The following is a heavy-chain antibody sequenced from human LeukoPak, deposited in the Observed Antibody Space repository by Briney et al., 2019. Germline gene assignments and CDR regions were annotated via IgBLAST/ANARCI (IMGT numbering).Heavy chain of an antibody. CDR3: ASGGRPHYFDY. Sequence: PGGSLRLSCAASGFTFSSYWMSWVRQAPGKGLEWVANIKQDGSEKYYVDSVKGRFTISRDNAKNSLYLQMNSLRAEDTAVYYCASGGRPHYFDYWGQGTLVTVSS. V-gene: IGHV3-7*01. CDR2: IKQDGSEK. CDR1: GFTFSSYW. D-gene: IGHD3-16*01. J-gene: IGHJ4*02.